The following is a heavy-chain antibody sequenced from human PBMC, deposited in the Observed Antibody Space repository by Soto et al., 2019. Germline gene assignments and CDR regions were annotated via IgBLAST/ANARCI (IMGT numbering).Heavy chain of an antibody. J-gene: IGHJ3*02. Sequence: QVQLQESGPGLVKPSETLSLTCTVSGDSISSYYWTWIRQPPGKGLEWIGYVYYSGTTNYNPSLKSRVTISLDTSKNQFSLKLSSVTAADTAVYYCARDPSCGNNVRRCGADIWGQGTMVTVSS. CDR2: VYYSGTT. CDR1: GDSISSYY. CDR3: ARDPSCGNNVRRCGADI. V-gene: IGHV4-59*01. D-gene: IGHD5-18*01.